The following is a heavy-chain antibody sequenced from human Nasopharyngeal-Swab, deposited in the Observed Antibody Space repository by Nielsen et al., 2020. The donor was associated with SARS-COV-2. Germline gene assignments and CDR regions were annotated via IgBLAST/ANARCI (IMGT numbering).Heavy chain of an antibody. CDR3: ARYSSSWGFFDF. J-gene: IGHJ4*02. D-gene: IGHD6-13*01. V-gene: IGHV3-74*01. CDR2: INSDGSST. Sequence: GGSLRLSYAASGFTFSSYWMHWVRQAPGKGLVWVSRINSDGSSTSYADSVKGRFTISRDNAKKTLYLQMNSLRAEDTAVYYCARYSSSWGFFDFWGQGTLVTFSS. CDR1: GFTFSSYW.